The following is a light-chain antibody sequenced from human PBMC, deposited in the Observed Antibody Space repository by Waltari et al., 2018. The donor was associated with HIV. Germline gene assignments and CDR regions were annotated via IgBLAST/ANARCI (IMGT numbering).Light chain of an antibody. CDR2: DVS. V-gene: IGLV2-14*03. Sequence: QSALTQPASVSGSPGQSITISCTGTSSDIGGYNYVSWYQQHPAKAPKLMIYDVSNRPSGVSNRFSGSKSGNTASLTISGRQAEDEADYYCSSYTSSNTPVLFGGGTKLTVL. CDR3: SSYTSSNTPVL. J-gene: IGLJ2*01. CDR1: SSDIGGYNY.